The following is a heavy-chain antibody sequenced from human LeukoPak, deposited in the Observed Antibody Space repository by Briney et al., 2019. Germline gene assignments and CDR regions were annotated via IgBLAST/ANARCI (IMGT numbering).Heavy chain of an antibody. CDR1: GGSISSYY. CDR3: ARWDLYAFDI. J-gene: IGHJ3*02. V-gene: IGHV4-59*08. Sequence: PSETLSLTCTVSGGSISSYYWSWIRQPPGKGLEWIGYIYYSGSTNYNPSLKSRVTISVDTSKNQFSLKLSSVTAADTAVYYCARWDLYAFDIWGQGTMVIVSS. D-gene: IGHD1-26*01. CDR2: IYYSGST.